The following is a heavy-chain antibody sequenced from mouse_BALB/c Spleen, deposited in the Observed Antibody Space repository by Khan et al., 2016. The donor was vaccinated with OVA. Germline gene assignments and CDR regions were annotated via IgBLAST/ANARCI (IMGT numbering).Heavy chain of an antibody. CDR3: ARVGYNGTMDC. J-gene: IGHJ4*01. D-gene: IGHD2-14*01. Sequence: QIQLVQSGPELKKPGETVQISCKASGFTFTNYGMNWVKQAPGKGLKWMGWINTYTGKPTFDDDFKGRFAFSLETSASTAYLQINSLKNEDTATYFCARVGYNGTMDCWGKGTSVTVSS. CDR2: INTYTGKP. V-gene: IGHV9-3-1*01. CDR1: GFTFTNYG.